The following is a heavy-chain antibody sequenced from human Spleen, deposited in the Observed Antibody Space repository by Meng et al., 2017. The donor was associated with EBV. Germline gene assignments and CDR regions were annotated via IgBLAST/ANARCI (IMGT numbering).Heavy chain of an antibody. Sequence: QVELRGSGPCLCEASPTLSLPCAGSGGSISSGDYYWSWIRQPPGKGLEWMGNIYYTGSTYYNPSLKSRLSILVDTSKNHFSVRLSSVTAADTAVYFCARGPDYYVSSGAGAFDFWGLGTLVTVSS. CDR1: GGSISSGDYY. CDR3: ARGPDYYVSSGAGAFDF. CDR2: IYYTGST. V-gene: IGHV4-30-4*01. D-gene: IGHD3-22*01. J-gene: IGHJ4*02.